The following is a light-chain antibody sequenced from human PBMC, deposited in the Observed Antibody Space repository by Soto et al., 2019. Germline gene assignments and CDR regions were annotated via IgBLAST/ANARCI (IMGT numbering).Light chain of an antibody. J-gene: IGKJ1*01. Sequence: ILMTQSPATVSVSPGESATLSCRASQNIYYNVAWYQQRPGQAPRLLIYRASTRATGVPARFSGSGSGTEFTLTIGSLQPEDFTVYSCLQYHNLWAFGQGTKV. CDR2: RAS. CDR1: QNIYYN. V-gene: IGKV3-15*01. CDR3: LQYHNLWA.